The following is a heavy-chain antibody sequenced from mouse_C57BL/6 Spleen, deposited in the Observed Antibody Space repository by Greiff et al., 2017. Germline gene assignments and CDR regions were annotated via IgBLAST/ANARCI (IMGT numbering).Heavy chain of an antibody. CDR2: IYPGSGNT. V-gene: IGHV1-76*01. Sequence: QVQLQQSGAELVRPGASVKLSCKASGYTFTDYYINWVKQRPGQGLEWIARIYPGSGNTYYNEKFKGKATLTAEKSSSTAYMQLSSLTSEDSAVYFCARGGNDYFDYWGQGSTLTVSS. D-gene: IGHD2-1*01. CDR3: ARGGNDYFDY. CDR1: GYTFTDYY. J-gene: IGHJ2*01.